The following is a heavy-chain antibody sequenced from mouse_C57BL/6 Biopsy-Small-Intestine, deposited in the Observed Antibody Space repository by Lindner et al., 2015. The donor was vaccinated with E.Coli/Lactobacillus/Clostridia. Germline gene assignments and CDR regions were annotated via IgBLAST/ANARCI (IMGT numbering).Heavy chain of an antibody. D-gene: IGHD4-1*01. J-gene: IGHJ4*01. CDR2: ISTYYGDA. CDR3: ARQTGTDYAMDY. Sequence: VQLQESGPELVRPGVSVKISCKGSGYTFTDYAVHWVKQSHAKSLEWIGVISTYYGDASYNQKFKGKATLNVNKSSSTVYMELRSLTSEDSAVYYCARQTGTDYAMDYWGQGTSVTVSS. V-gene: IGHV1-67*01. CDR1: GYTFTDYA.